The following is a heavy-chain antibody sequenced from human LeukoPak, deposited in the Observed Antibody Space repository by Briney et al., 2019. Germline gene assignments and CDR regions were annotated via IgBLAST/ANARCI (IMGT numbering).Heavy chain of an antibody. CDR2: INPNSGGT. CDR3: AREERSTMIALYGMDV. D-gene: IGHD3-22*01. V-gene: IGHV1-2*04. CDR1: GYTFTGYY. Sequence: GASVKVSCKASGYTFTGYYMHWVRQAPGQGLEWMGWINPNSGGTNYAQKFQGWVTMTRDTSISTAYMELSRLRSDDTAVYYCAREERSTMIALYGMDVWGHGTTVTVSS. J-gene: IGHJ6*02.